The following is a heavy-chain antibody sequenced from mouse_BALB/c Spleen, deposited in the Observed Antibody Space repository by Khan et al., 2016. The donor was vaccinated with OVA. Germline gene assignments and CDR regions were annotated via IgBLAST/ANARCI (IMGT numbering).Heavy chain of an antibody. CDR1: GYSITSDYA. Sequence: EVQLQESGPGLVKPSQSLSFTCTVTGYSITSDYAWNWIRQFPGNKLEWMGYINYSGGTSYLPSLKSRISITRDTSKNQFFLQLNSVTTEDSATYYCARWFAYWGQGTLVTVS. CDR3: ARWFAY. V-gene: IGHV3-2*02. J-gene: IGHJ3*01. CDR2: INYSGGT.